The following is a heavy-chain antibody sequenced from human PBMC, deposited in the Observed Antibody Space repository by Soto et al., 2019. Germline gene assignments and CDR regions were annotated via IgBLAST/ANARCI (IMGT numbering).Heavy chain of an antibody. CDR2: IYHSGST. Sequence: PSETLSLTCAVSGGSISSGGYSWSWIRQPPGKGLEWIGYIYHSGSTYYNPSLKSRVTISVDRSKNQFSLKLSSVTAADTAVYYCARAARPGGRLTYYYGMDVWGQGTTVTVSS. J-gene: IGHJ6*02. V-gene: IGHV4-30-2*01. D-gene: IGHD6-6*01. CDR3: ARAARPGGRLTYYYGMDV. CDR1: GGSISSGGYS.